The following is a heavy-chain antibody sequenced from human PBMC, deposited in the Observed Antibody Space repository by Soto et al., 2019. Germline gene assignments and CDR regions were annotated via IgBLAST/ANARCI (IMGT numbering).Heavy chain of an antibody. D-gene: IGHD1-26*01. J-gene: IGHJ4*02. CDR3: ARVGGVGAPPGADY. CDR2: VIPILGQA. Sequence: SVKVSCKASGGIFSSYAISWLRQAPGQGLEWMGAVIPILGQAYYAQNLQDRVTITADESTRTTYMELSSLRSEDTAVYFCARVGGVGAPPGADYWGQGTLVTVS. CDR1: GGIFSSYA. V-gene: IGHV1-69*13.